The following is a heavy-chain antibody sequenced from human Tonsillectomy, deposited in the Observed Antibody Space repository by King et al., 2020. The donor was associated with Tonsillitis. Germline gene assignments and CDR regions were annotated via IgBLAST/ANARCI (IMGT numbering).Heavy chain of an antibody. J-gene: IGHJ3*02. V-gene: IGHV1-18*04. CDR2: ISVYKGNT. Sequence: QLVQSGAEVKKPGASVKVSCKASGYTFTSYGISWVRQATGQGLEWMGWISVYKGNTNYAQKLPGRVTMPTDTSTRTAYRQLRSLRSDDTAVYYCARDAQWLLPTQDPFDIWGQGTMVTVSS. CDR3: ARDAQWLLPTQDPFDI. D-gene: IGHD3-22*01. CDR1: GYTFTSYG.